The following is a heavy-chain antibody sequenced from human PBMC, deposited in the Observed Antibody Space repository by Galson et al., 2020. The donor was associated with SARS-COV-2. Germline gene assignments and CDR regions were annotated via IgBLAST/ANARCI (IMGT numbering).Heavy chain of an antibody. CDR1: GFTFDDYA. Sequence: PGGSLRLSCAASGFTFDDYAMHWVRQAPGKGLEWVSGISWNSGSLGYADSVKGRFTISRDNAKNSLYLQMNSLRAEDTALYYCAKDGRSGYCSSTSCWDWFGPWGQGTLVIVSS. J-gene: IGHJ5*02. CDR2: ISWNSGSL. CDR3: AKDGRSGYCSSTSCWDWFGP. D-gene: IGHD2-2*03. V-gene: IGHV3-9*01.